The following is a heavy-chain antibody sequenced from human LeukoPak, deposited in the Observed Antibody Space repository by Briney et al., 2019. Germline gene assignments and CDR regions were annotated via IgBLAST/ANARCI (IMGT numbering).Heavy chain of an antibody. CDR2: IFPGDSHP. Sequence: GESLKIFCKSSGYRFSNYWLGWVRWTRGKGLECMGIIFPGDSHPRYGPSFEGQVTISADMSINTAYLQWRSLKASDTAIYYCARMGGYTANSSPDFYYYYMDVWGKGTTVTVYS. CDR3: ARMGGYTANSSPDFYYYYMDV. V-gene: IGHV5-51*01. D-gene: IGHD5-18*01. J-gene: IGHJ6*03. CDR1: GYRFSNYW.